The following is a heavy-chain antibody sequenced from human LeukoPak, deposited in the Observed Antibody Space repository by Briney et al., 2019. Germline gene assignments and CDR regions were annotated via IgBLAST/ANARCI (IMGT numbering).Heavy chain of an antibody. CDR3: AKDLSRAVAADWFDP. D-gene: IGHD6-19*01. CDR2: ISDSGGST. J-gene: IGHJ5*02. V-gene: IGHV3-23*01. Sequence: SGGSLRLSCAASGFTFSNYYMSWVRQAPGKGLEWVSSISDSGGSTYYADSVKGRFTISRDNSKNTLYLQMTNLRAADTAVYYCAKDLSRAVAADWFDPWDQGSLVTVSS. CDR1: GFTFSNYY.